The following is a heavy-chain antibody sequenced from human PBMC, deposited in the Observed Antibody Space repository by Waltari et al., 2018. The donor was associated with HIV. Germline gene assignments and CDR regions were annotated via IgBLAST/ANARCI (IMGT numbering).Heavy chain of an antibody. CDR3: TRVGCGSGTYYFPGGY. D-gene: IGHD3-10*01. J-gene: IGHJ4*02. CDR2: LTPNRGET. CDR1: GYTFTGYY. Sequence: QVQLVQSGAEVKSPGDSVKVSCKASGYTFTGYYIHWVRQAPGQGLEWMCSLTPNRGETNYAQKYQGRVIMTRDTSINTVYMELSRLTSDDTAVYYCTRVGCGSGTYYFPGGYWGQGTLVTVSS. V-gene: IGHV1-2*02.